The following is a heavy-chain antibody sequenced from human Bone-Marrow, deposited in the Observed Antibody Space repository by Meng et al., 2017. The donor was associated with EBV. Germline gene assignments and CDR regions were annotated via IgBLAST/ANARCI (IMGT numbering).Heavy chain of an antibody. V-gene: IGHV1-69*01. D-gene: IGHD3-10*01. CDR3: ARGDGSMVRGYYFDH. Sequence: QVQLVTSAAEVKKAVCSVKVSCKAAGGTFSRAAITWVRQAPGQGLEWMGGIIHIFRTPNYAQKFQGRATITADESTDTAYMELRSLRSEDTAVYYCARGDGSMVRGYYFDHWGLGTLVTVSS. CDR2: IIHIFRTP. J-gene: IGHJ4*02. CDR1: GGTFSRAA.